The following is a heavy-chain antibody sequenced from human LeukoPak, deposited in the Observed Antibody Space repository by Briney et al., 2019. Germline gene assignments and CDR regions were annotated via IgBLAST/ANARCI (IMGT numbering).Heavy chain of an antibody. CDR3: ARARSPRSPKDYYYYMDV. J-gene: IGHJ6*03. V-gene: IGHV4-39*07. CDR2: MYYSGST. CDR1: GGSISSSGYY. Sequence: PSGTLSLTCTVSGGSISSSGYYWGWIRQPPGKGLEWIGSMYYSGSTYSNPSLMSRVTTSVDTSKNEFSLKLSSVTAADTAVYYCARARSPRSPKDYYYYMDVWGKGTTVTISS.